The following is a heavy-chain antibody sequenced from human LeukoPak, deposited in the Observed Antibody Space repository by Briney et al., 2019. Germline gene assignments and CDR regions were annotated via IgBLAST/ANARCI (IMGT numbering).Heavy chain of an antibody. CDR2: IKQDGSEK. J-gene: IGHJ4*02. V-gene: IGHV3-7*03. D-gene: IGHD3-10*01. CDR1: GFTFSSYW. Sequence: GGSLRLSCAASGFTFSSYWMSWVRQAPGKGLEWVANIKQDGSEKYYVDSVEGRFTISRDNAKNTLYLQMNSLRAEDTAVYYCAAGYYYVSGSHFDYWGQGTLVTVSS. CDR3: AAGYYYVSGSHFDY.